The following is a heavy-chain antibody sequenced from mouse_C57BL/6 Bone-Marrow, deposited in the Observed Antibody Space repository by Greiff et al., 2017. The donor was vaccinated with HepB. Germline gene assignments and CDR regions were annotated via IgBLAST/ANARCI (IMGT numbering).Heavy chain of an antibody. J-gene: IGHJ3*01. CDR1: GFTFTDYY. V-gene: IGHV7-3*01. CDR3: ARYYYSSWFAY. CDR2: IRNKANGYTT. Sequence: EVKLVESGGGLVQPGGSLSLSCAASGFTFTDYYMSWVRQPPGKALEWLGFIRNKANGYTTEYSASVKGRFTISRDNSQSILYLQMNALRAEDSATYYCARYYYSSWFAYWGQGTLVTVSA. D-gene: IGHD2-12*01.